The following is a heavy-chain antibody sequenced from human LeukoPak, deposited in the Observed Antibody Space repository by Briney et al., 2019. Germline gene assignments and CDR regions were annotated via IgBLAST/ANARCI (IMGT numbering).Heavy chain of an antibody. CDR1: RFTFSNYW. J-gene: IGHJ4*02. V-gene: IGHV3-7*03. CDR3: ARRVDTMQPFDY. D-gene: IGHD5-12*01. Sequence: GGSLRLSCAASRFTFSNYWMNWFRQAPGKGLEWVANINQDGSEKNYVDSVKGRFTISRDNAENSLYLQMNSLGAEDTAVYYCARRVDTMQPFDYWGQGTLVTVSS. CDR2: INQDGSEK.